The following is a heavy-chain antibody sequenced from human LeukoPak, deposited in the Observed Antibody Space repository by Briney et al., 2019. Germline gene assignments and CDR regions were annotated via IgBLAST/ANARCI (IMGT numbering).Heavy chain of an antibody. J-gene: IGHJ4*02. Sequence: GGSLRLSCAASGFTLDDFAMHWVRQVAGKCLEWGSGIVWNSGTIVYAASVKGRFTISRDNAKNSRYLQMNTLSPADTAFYYCAKDMGAYGDYYPRFDFWGQGILVTVSS. CDR1: GFTLDDFA. CDR2: IVWNSGTI. V-gene: IGHV3-9*01. CDR3: AKDMGAYGDYYPRFDF. D-gene: IGHD4-17*01.